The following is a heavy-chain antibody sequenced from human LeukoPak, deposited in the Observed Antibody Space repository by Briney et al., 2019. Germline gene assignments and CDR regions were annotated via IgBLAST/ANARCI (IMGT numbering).Heavy chain of an antibody. J-gene: IGHJ3*02. V-gene: IGHV4-4*07. CDR2: IYTSGST. Sequence: SETLSLTSTVSGGSISSYYWSWIRQPAGEGLEWIGRIYTSGSTNYNPSLKSRVTMSVDTSKIQFSLKLSSVTAADTAVYYCARVASGYYERESFDMWGQGTMVTVSS. D-gene: IGHD3-22*01. CDR1: GGSISSYY. CDR3: ARVASGYYERESFDM.